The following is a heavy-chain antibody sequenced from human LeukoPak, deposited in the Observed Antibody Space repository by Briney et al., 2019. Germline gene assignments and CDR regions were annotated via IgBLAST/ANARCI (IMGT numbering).Heavy chain of an antibody. CDR2: VSVDDRNT. CDR3: AKIPLPIVGITSGDS. V-gene: IGHV3-23*01. Sequence: GGSLRLSCAASGFTFRSYAMSWVRQAPGKGLEWVSSVSVDDRNTYYADSVRGRLTISRDNSRNTLYLQMHRLRAEDTAVYFCAKIPLPIVGITSGDSWGQGTLVTVSS. CDR1: GFTFRSYA. D-gene: IGHD3-22*01. J-gene: IGHJ4*02.